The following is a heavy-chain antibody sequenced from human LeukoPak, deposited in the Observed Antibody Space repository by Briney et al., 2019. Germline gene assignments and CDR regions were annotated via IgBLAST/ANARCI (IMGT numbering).Heavy chain of an antibody. J-gene: IGHJ4*02. V-gene: IGHV1-18*01. CDR1: GYTFTNYG. Sequence: ASVKVSCKASGYTFTNYGISWVRQAPGQGLEWTGWITADNGNANYAQKFQGRVTMTADTSTSTAYMELRSLRSDDTAVYYCARALYCSSSNCYDGASDYWGQGTLVTVSS. D-gene: IGHD2-15*01. CDR3: ARALYCSSSNCYDGASDY. CDR2: ITADNGNA.